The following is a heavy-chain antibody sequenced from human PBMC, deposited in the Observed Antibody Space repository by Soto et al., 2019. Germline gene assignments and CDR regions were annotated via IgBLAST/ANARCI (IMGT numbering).Heavy chain of an antibody. Sequence: QVQLVQSGPEVKKPGSSVKVSCEASGGTFRSYAISWVRQAPGQGLEWVGGIITTFNTATYALNFHGRVTITTDESTRTAYMELSSLRSDDTAIYYCARSRCLNRVCYSHSTDLDVWGPGTTVTVSS. CDR2: IITTFNTA. V-gene: IGHV1-69*01. CDR1: GGTFRSYA. D-gene: IGHD2-8*01. CDR3: ARSRCLNRVCYSHSTDLDV. J-gene: IGHJ6*02.